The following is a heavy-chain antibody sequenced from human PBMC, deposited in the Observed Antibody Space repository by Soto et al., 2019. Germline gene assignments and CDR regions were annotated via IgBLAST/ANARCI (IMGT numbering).Heavy chain of an antibody. Sequence: ASVKVSCKASGYSFTDYHIHWVRQAPGQGLEWLGRINPKSGGTSTAQKFQGWVTMTRDRSISTVYMELTRLRSDDTAVYFCARGHSTDCSNGVCSFFYNHEMDVWGQGTTVTAP. CDR1: GYSFTDYH. J-gene: IGHJ6*02. D-gene: IGHD2-8*01. CDR3: ARGHSTDCSNGVCSFFYNHEMDV. CDR2: INPKSGGT. V-gene: IGHV1-2*04.